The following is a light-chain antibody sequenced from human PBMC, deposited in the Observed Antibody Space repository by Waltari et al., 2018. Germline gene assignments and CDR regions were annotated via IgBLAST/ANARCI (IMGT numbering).Light chain of an antibody. Sequence: QSVLTQPPSASGTPGQRVTISCSGSSSNIGSNSINWYQQLPGTPPRLFIYRNTQRPSGVPDRFSGSKSGTSASLAISGLQSEDEADYYCAAWDDSLNGVIFGGGTKLTVL. J-gene: IGLJ2*01. CDR3: AAWDDSLNGVI. CDR1: SSNIGSNS. V-gene: IGLV1-44*01. CDR2: RNT.